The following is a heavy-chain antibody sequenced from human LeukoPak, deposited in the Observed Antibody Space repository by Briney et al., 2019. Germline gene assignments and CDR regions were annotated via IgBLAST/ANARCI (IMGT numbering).Heavy chain of an antibody. Sequence: GASVKVSCKVSGYTLTELSMHWVRQAPGKGLEWMGGFDPEDGETIYAQKFQGRVTMTEDTSTDTAYMELSSLRSEDTAVYYCATADIKGGLWELPHFDYWGQGTLVTVSS. J-gene: IGHJ4*02. V-gene: IGHV1-24*01. CDR3: ATADIKGGLWELPHFDY. D-gene: IGHD1-26*01. CDR2: FDPEDGET. CDR1: GYTLTELS.